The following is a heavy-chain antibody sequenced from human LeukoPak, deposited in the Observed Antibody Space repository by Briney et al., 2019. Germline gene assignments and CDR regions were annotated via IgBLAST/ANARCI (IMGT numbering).Heavy chain of an antibody. CDR1: GVTFSSYV. V-gene: IGHV3-23*01. CDR2: ISGSGGGT. CDR3: VQEGPRGLAFDV. J-gene: IGHJ3*01. Sequence: GGSLRLSCEASGVTFSSYVMSWVRQAPGKGPEWVSGISGSGGGTYYADFVKGRFAVSRDNSKNTLYLQMNSLRAEDSALYYCVQEGPRGLAFDVWGQGTRVTVSS.